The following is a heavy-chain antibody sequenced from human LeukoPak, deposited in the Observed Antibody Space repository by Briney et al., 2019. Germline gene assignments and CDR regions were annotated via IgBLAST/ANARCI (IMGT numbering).Heavy chain of an antibody. CDR1: GFTFSSYS. J-gene: IGHJ4*02. V-gene: IGHV3-23*01. CDR2: ISVSGNT. CDR3: AKAPVTTCSGAYCYPFDY. D-gene: IGHD2-15*01. Sequence: GGSLRLSCAASGFTFSSYSMSWVRQGPGKGLEWVSAISVSGNTYHADSVKGRFTISRDSYKNTLYLQMNSLRAEDAAVYYCAKAPVTTCSGAYCYPFDYWGQGTLVTVSS.